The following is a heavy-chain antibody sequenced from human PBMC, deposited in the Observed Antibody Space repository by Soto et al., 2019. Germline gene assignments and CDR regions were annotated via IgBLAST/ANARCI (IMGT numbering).Heavy chain of an antibody. CDR2: IGVYNGKT. Sequence: QEQLVQSGGEVKTPGASVRVSCKASGYTFTKYGITWVRQAPGQGLEGMGWIGVYNGKTNYARKLQCRVIMTAETSESTAYMELRRLRSDDTAVSYCSRARYCTSPSCYNHYYYVMDILGQGTTVSVSS. CDR3: SRARYCTSPSCYNHYYYVMDI. D-gene: IGHD2-2*02. J-gene: IGHJ6*02. V-gene: IGHV1-18*04. CDR1: GYTFTKYG.